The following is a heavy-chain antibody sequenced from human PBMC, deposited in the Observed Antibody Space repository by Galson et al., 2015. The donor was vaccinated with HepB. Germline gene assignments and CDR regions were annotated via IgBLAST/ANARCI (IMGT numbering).Heavy chain of an antibody. V-gene: IGHV3-7*01. J-gene: IGHJ5*02. D-gene: IGHD3-3*01. CDR3: ARGPPHRRFLEWLSKQNNYNWFDP. CDR2: IKQDGSEK. Sequence: SLRLSCAASGFTFSSYWMSWVRQAPGKGLEWVANIKQDGSEKYYVDSVKGRFTIPRDNAKNSLYLQMNSLRAEDTAVYYCARGPPHRRFLEWLSKQNNYNWFDPWGQGTLVTVSS. CDR1: GFTFSSYW.